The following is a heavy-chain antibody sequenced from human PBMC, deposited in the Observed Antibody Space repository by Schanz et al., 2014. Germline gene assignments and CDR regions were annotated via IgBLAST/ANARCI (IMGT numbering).Heavy chain of an antibody. D-gene: IGHD4-17*01. J-gene: IGHJ6*03. CDR1: RHTFNNHG. CDR3: ARAPVTVGPYHDYMDV. Sequence: QVQLVQSGGEAKKPGASATVSCKASRHTFNNHGIRRVRQAPGQGLEWMGWISVYHGHTNYAEKVNGRVTMTTDTSTSTAYMELSSLRSEDTAVYYCARAPVTVGPYHDYMDVWGKGTTVTVSS. CDR2: ISVYHGHT. V-gene: IGHV1-18*01.